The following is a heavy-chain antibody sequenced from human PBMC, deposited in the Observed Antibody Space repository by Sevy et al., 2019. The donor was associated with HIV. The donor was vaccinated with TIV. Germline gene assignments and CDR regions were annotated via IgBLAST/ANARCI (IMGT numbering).Heavy chain of an antibody. V-gene: IGHV1-24*01. D-gene: IGHD3-22*01. CDR2: FDPEDGET. CDR3: ATTKDYYDSSGSPFDY. Sequence: ASVKVSCKVSGYTLTQLSMHWVRQAPGKGLEWMGSFDPEDGETLYVQKFQGRVTMTEDTSTNTAYMELSSLRSEDTAVYYCATTKDYYDSSGSPFDYWGQGTLVTVSS. CDR1: GYTLTQLS. J-gene: IGHJ4*02.